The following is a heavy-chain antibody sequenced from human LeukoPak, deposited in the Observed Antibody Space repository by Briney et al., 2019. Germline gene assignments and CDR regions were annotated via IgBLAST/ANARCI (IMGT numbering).Heavy chain of an antibody. Sequence: SETLSLTCTVSGDSISSYYWSWIRQPPGKGLEWIGYIYYSGSTNYNPSLKSRVTISVDTSKNQFSLKLSSVTAADTAVYYCASGGDFLVYAFDIWGQGTMVTVSS. D-gene: IGHD3-3*01. CDR1: GDSISSYY. J-gene: IGHJ3*02. CDR3: ASGGDFLVYAFDI. V-gene: IGHV4-59*01. CDR2: IYYSGST.